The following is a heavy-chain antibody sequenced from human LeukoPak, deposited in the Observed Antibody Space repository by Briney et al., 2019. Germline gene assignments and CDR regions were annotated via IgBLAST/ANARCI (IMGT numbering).Heavy chain of an antibody. CDR2: LFSGGNT. CDR3: ARDKIVGATNFDY. CDR1: GFTVSSNY. Sequence: GGSLRLSCAASGFTVSSNYMSWVRQAPGKGLEWVSVLFSGGNTYYADSVKGRFTISRDNSKNTLYLQMNSLRAEDTAVYYCARDKIVGATNFDYWGQGTLVTVSS. J-gene: IGHJ4*02. V-gene: IGHV3-53*01. D-gene: IGHD1-26*01.